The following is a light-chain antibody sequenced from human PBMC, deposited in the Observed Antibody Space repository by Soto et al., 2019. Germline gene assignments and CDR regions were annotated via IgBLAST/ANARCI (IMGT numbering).Light chain of an antibody. V-gene: IGLV2-8*01. CDR2: EVS. Sequence: QSALTQPPSASGSPGQSVTISCTGTSSDVGGYNYVSWYQQHPGKAPKLMIYEVSKLPSGVPDRFSGSKSGNTASLTVSGLQAEDEADYYCSSYAGNNVVFGGGTKVTVL. J-gene: IGLJ2*01. CDR3: SSYAGNNVV. CDR1: SSDVGGYNY.